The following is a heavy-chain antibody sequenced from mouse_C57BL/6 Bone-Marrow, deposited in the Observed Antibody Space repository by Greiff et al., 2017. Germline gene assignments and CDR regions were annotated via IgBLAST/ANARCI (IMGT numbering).Heavy chain of an antibody. CDR1: GFTFSDYG. CDR3: ARRGAYYSNYDYAMDY. D-gene: IGHD2-5*01. V-gene: IGHV5-15*01. CDR2: ISNLAYSI. J-gene: IGHJ4*01. Sequence: EVKLVESGGGLVQPGGSLKLSCAASGFTFSDYGMAWVRQAPRKGPEWVAFISNLAYSIYYADTLTGRFTISRENAKNTLYLEMSSLRSEDTAMYYCARRGAYYSNYDYAMDYWGQGTSVTVSS.